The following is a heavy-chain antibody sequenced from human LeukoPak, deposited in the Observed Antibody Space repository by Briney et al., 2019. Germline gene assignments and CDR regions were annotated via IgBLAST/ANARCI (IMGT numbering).Heavy chain of an antibody. Sequence: GGSLRLSCGASGFSFSSYAMGWVRQAPGKGLEWVSAISDSGGTTYYADSVKGRFTISRDNSKNTLYLQMNSLRAEDTAVYYCARGPRNFDYWGQGTLVTVSS. CDR3: ARGPRNFDY. V-gene: IGHV3-23*01. CDR1: GFSFSSYA. CDR2: ISDSGGTT. J-gene: IGHJ4*02.